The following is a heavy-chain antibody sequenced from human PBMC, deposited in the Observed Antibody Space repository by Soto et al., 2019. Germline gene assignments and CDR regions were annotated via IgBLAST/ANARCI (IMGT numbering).Heavy chain of an antibody. Sequence: RLSCAASGFTFSSYSMNCVRQAPGKGLEWVSSISSSSSYIYYADSVKGRFTISRDNAKNSLYLQMNSLRAEDTAVYYCARETPTWYYYDSSGSLDYWGQGTLVTVSS. J-gene: IGHJ4*02. V-gene: IGHV3-21*01. CDR1: GFTFSSYS. D-gene: IGHD3-22*01. CDR2: ISSSSSYI. CDR3: ARETPTWYYYDSSGSLDY.